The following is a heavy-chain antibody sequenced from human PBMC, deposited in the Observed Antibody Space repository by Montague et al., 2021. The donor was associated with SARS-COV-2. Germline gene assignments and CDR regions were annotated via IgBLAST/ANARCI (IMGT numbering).Heavy chain of an antibody. CDR2: IYYSGST. CDR3: ARTWRFGQSYGLDI. Sequence: SETLSLTCSVSGGSITSSSYYWGWIRQSPDEGLEWIGNIYYSGSTYYNPSLKSRVTISVDTSKYQFSLKLSSVTAADTAVYYCARTWRFGQSYGLDIWGQGTMVTVSS. J-gene: IGHJ3*02. D-gene: IGHD3-16*01. V-gene: IGHV4-39*07. CDR1: GGSITSSSYY.